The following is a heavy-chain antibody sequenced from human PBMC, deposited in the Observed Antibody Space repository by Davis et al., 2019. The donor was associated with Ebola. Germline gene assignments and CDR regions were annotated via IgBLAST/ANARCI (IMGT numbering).Heavy chain of an antibody. V-gene: IGHV3-30*02. J-gene: IGHJ5*02. CDR1: GFTFSSYG. CDR2: IRYDGSNK. D-gene: IGHD4-17*01. CDR3: AKDSLLYGDYVSWFDP. Sequence: PGGSLRLSCAASGFTFSSYGMHWVRQAPGKGLEWVAFIRYDGSNKYYADSVKGRFTISRDNSKNTLYLQMNSLRAEDTAVYYCAKDSLLYGDYVSWFDPWGQGTLVTVSS.